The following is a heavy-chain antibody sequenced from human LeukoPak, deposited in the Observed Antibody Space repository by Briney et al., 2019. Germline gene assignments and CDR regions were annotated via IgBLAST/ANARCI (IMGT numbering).Heavy chain of an antibody. D-gene: IGHD2-2*01. CDR2: ISGSGSST. CDR3: AKDRHAPGRYCSSAICFPFDI. CDR1: GFTFSSYD. V-gene: IGHV3-23*01. J-gene: IGHJ5*02. Sequence: GGSLRPSCAASGFTFSSYDMSWIRQAPGKGLEWGSVISGSGSSTYYADSVKGRFTISRDNSKSTMYLQMNSLRAEDTAVYYCAKDRHAPGRYCSSAICFPFDIWGQGTLVTVSS.